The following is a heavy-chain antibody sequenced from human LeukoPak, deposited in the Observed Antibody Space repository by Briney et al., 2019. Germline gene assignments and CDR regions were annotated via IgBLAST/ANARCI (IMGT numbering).Heavy chain of an antibody. D-gene: IGHD4-11*01. J-gene: IGHJ4*02. CDR2: IYKSGST. V-gene: IGHV4-61*02. Sequence: SETLSLTCTVSGGSISSGSYYWSWIRQPAGKGLEWIVRIYKSGSTNYNPSLKSRVTISENRTKNQFSLKLSSVTAADTAVYYCARSRAVTFDYWGQGALVTVSS. CDR1: GGSISSGSYY. CDR3: ARSRAVTFDY.